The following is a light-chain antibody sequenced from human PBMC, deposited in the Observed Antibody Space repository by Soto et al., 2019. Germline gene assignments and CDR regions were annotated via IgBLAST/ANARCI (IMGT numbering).Light chain of an antibody. J-gene: IGKJ4*01. CDR1: QSVSSY. CDR3: QERSHWRPGVT. CDR2: DAS. Sequence: EIVLTQSPATLSLSPGERATLSCRASQSVSSYLAWYQQKPGQAPRLLIYDASNRATGIPARFSGSGSGTDFTLTISSLEPADFAVYYCQERSHWRPGVTFGGGTKVEIK. V-gene: IGKV3-11*01.